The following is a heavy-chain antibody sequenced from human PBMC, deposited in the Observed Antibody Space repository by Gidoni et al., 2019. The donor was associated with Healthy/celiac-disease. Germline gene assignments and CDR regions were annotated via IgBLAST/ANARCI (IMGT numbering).Heavy chain of an antibody. Sequence: QVQLVQSGAEVLKPGSSVKVSCKASGGTFSSYAISWVRQAPGQGLEWMGGIIPIFGTANYAQKFQGRVTITADESTSTAYMELSSLRSEDTAVYYCARGNDETTVVTPHYFDYWGQGTLVTVSS. CDR2: IIPIFGTA. CDR3: ARGNDETTVVTPHYFDY. D-gene: IGHD4-17*01. J-gene: IGHJ4*02. CDR1: GGTFSSYA. V-gene: IGHV1-69*01.